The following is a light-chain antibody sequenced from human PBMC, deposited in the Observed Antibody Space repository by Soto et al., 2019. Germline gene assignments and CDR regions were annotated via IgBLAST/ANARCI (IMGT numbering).Light chain of an antibody. CDR2: DAS. CDR3: QQYDDLPPFA. CDR1: QDISNY. Sequence: DIQMTQSPSPLSASVGDTVTITCQASQDISNYLNWFQQKPGKAPQLLIYDASNLETGVPSRFSGSGSGTDFSLTIRSLRPEDFATYYCQQYDDLPPFAFGPGTKVDIK. V-gene: IGKV1-33*01. J-gene: IGKJ3*01.